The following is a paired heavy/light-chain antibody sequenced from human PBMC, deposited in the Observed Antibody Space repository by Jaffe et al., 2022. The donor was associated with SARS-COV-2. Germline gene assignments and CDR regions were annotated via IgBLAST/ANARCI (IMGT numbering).Light chain of an antibody. CDR2: DVS. J-gene: IGLJ2*01. CDR3: SSYASSNTLL. V-gene: IGLV2-14*01. CDR1: SSDVGAYNY. Sequence: QSALTQPASVSGSPGQSIAISCTGTSSDVGAYNYVSWYQQHPGKAPKLLIFDVSNRPSGVSDRFSGSKSGNTASLTISGLQAEDEADYYCSSYASSNTLLFGGGTKLTVL.
Heavy chain of an antibody. Sequence: QVQLVQSGSELKKSGASVKVSCKASGYTFSSHAMNWVRQAPGQGLEWMGWIDTNTGNPTYAQGFRGRFVFSLDTSVSTAYLQITSLKAEDTAVYYCARDRSGSHFDYWGQGTLVTVSS. CDR3: ARDRSGSHFDY. CDR2: IDTNTGNP. D-gene: IGHD1-26*01. CDR1: GYTFSSHA. J-gene: IGHJ4*02. V-gene: IGHV7-4-1*02.